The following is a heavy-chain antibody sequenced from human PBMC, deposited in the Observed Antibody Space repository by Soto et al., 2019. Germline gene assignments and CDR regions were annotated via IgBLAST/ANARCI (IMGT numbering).Heavy chain of an antibody. CDR1: GGPFSSYA. CDR2: ILPIFGTA. J-gene: IGHJ4*02. V-gene: IGHV1-69*01. D-gene: IGHD6-19*01. CDR3: ARGWPERAYSSGSYYFDY. Sequence: QVQLVQSGAEVKKPGSSVKVSCKASGGPFSSYAISWVRQAPGQGLEWMGGILPIFGTANYAQKFQGRVTITADEATNTAYRELSSLRSEDTAVYYCARGWPERAYSSGSYYFDYWGQGTLVTVSS.